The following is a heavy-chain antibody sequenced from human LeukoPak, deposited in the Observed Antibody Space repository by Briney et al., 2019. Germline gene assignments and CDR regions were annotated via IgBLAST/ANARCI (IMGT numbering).Heavy chain of an antibody. D-gene: IGHD3-22*01. CDR1: GFTFSSYA. J-gene: IGHJ4*02. CDR2: ISDSGGST. Sequence: PGGSLRLSCAASGFTFSSYAMSWVRQAPGKGLEWVSAISDSGGSTYYADSVKGRFTISRDNSKNTLYVQMNSLRAEDTAVYYCAKARDSSGLFDYWGQGTLGTVSS. V-gene: IGHV3-23*01. CDR3: AKARDSSGLFDY.